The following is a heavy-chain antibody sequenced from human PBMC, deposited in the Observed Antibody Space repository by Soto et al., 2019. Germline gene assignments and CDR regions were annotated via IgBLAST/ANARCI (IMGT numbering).Heavy chain of an antibody. J-gene: IGHJ4*02. V-gene: IGHV5-10-1*01. Sequence: RESLKISCKGSGYSFTSYWISWVRQMPGKGLEWMGRIDPSDSYTNYSPSFQGHVTISADKSISTAYLQWSSLKASDTAMYYCTRLRVGFGELLTYWGQGTLVTXSS. D-gene: IGHD3-10*01. CDR2: IDPSDSYT. CDR3: TRLRVGFGELLTY. CDR1: GYSFTSYW.